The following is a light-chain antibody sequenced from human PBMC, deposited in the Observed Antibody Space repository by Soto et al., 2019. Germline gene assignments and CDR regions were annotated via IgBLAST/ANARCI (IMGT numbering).Light chain of an antibody. Sequence: EIVLTQSPGTLSLSLGERATLSCRASQSVSSSYLAWYQQKPGQAPRLLIYGASSRATGIPDRFSGSGSGTDFTLSISRLEPEDFAVYYCQQYDSSPVTFGPGTKVDIK. CDR2: GAS. J-gene: IGKJ3*01. CDR1: QSVSSSY. V-gene: IGKV3-20*01. CDR3: QQYDSSPVT.